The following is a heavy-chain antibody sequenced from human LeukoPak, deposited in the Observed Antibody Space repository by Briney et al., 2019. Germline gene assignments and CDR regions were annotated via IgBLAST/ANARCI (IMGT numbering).Heavy chain of an antibody. CDR1: GGSISSSSYY. J-gene: IGHJ4*02. CDR3: ARDGGIAARQFDY. V-gene: IGHV4-39*02. CDR2: IYYSGST. D-gene: IGHD6-6*01. Sequence: PSETLSLTCTVSGGSISSSSYYWGWIRQPPGKGLEWIGSIYYSGSTYYNPSLKSRVTISVDTSKNQFSLKLSSVTAADTAVYYCARDGGIAARQFDYWGQGTLVTVSS.